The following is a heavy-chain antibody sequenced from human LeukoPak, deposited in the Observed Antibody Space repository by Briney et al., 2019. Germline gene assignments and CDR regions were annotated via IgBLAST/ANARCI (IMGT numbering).Heavy chain of an antibody. Sequence: PGGSLRLSCAASGFTFSDYYMSWIRQAPGKGLEWVSYISSSGSTIYYADSVKGRFTISRDNAKNSLYLQMNSLRAEDTALYYCARYLEVAYFGVYYYYMDVWGKGTTVTVSS. V-gene: IGHV3-11*01. CDR1: GFTFSDYY. CDR3: ARYLEVAYFGVYYYYMDV. J-gene: IGHJ6*03. D-gene: IGHD2-21*01. CDR2: ISSSGSTI.